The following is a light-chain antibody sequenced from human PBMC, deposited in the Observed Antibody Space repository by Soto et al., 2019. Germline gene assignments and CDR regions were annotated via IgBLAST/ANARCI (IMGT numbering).Light chain of an antibody. CDR3: SSYTTTSTYV. CDR1: SSDVGGYNY. V-gene: IGLV2-14*01. Sequence: QSVLTQPASVSGSPGQSITISCTGTSSDVGGYNYVSWYQQHPGKAPKLMIYEVSNRPSGVSYRFSGSKSGNTASLTISGLQAEDEADYYCSSYTTTSTYVFGTGTKV. CDR2: EVS. J-gene: IGLJ1*01.